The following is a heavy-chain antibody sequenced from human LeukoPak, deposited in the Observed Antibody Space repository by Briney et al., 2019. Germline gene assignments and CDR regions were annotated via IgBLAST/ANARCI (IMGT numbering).Heavy chain of an antibody. CDR2: IIPIFGIA. Sequence: SVKVSCKASGGTFSSYAISWARQAPGQGLEWMGRIIPIFGIANYAQKFQGRVTITADKSTSTAYMELSSLRSEDTAVYYCARIQSITGTTPLGYYGMDVWGQGTTVTVSS. CDR3: ARIQSITGTTPLGYYGMDV. CDR1: GGTFSSYA. D-gene: IGHD1-7*01. V-gene: IGHV1-69*04. J-gene: IGHJ6*02.